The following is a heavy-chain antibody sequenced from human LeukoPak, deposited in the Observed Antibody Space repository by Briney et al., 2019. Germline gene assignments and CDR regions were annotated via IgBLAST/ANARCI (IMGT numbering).Heavy chain of an antibody. CDR2: ISYDGSNK. CDR3: GRKEGSSWYDY. D-gene: IGHD6-13*01. J-gene: IGHJ4*02. Sequence: QPGGSLRLSCAASGFTFSSYAMHWVRQAPGKGLEWVAVISYDGSNKYYADSVKGRFTISRDNSKNTLYLQMNSLRAEDTAVYYWGRKEGSSWYDYWGQGTLVTVSS. CDR1: GFTFSSYA. V-gene: IGHV3-30*04.